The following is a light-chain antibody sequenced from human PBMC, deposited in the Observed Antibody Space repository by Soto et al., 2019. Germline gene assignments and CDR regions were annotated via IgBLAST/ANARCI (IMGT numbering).Light chain of an antibody. Sequence: QSALTQPASVSGSPGQSITISCTGTGSDLGGYNYVSWYQQHPGKAPKLMIYDVSNRPSGVSNRFSGSKSGNTASLTISGLQAEDEVDYYCSSYTSSTTLLFGGGTKLTVL. CDR3: SSYTSSTTLL. CDR1: GSDLGGYNY. J-gene: IGLJ2*01. V-gene: IGLV2-14*03. CDR2: DVS.